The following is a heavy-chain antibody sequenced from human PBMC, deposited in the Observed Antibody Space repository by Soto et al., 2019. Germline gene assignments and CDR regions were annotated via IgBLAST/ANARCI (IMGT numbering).Heavy chain of an antibody. V-gene: IGHV4-34*01. J-gene: IGHJ4*02. CDR3: ARGGYSYGGYFDC. D-gene: IGHD5-18*01. Sequence: SETLSLTCAVYGGSFSGYYWSWIRQPPGKGLEWIGEISHSGSTNYNPSLKSRVTISVDTSKNQFYLKLSSVTAADTAVYYCARGGYSYGGYFDCWGQGTLVTVSS. CDR1: GGSFSGYY. CDR2: ISHSGST.